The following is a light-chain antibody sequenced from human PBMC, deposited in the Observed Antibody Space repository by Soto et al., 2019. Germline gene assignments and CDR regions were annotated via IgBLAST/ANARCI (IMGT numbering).Light chain of an antibody. V-gene: IGKV3-15*01. CDR2: GAS. Sequence: ELVMTQSPAALSLSPGETVTLSCRASQAIATSLAWYQHKPGQPPRPLIYGASPSATGVPDRFSGGGSETEFTLSISGLQSVDVAIYYCQHYNGWPLFGGGTKVEFK. CDR3: QHYNGWPL. J-gene: IGKJ4*01. CDR1: QAIATS.